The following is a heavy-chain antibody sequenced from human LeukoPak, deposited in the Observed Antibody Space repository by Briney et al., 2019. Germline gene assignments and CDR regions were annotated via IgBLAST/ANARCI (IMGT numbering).Heavy chain of an antibody. CDR3: ARPNTYYDFRGH. V-gene: IGHV4-39*01. CDR1: GGSISSSSYY. Sequence: PLETLYLTCTVSGGSISSSSYYWGWIRQPPGKGLEWIGSIYYSGSTYYNPSLKSRVTISIVTSNNQFYLKLSSVTAADTAVYYCARPNTYYDFRGHWGQGTLVTVSS. D-gene: IGHD3-3*01. CDR2: IYYSGST. J-gene: IGHJ4*02.